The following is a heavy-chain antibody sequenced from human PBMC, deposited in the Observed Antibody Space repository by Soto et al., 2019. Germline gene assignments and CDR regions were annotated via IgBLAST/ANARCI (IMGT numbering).Heavy chain of an antibody. D-gene: IGHD6-13*01. CDR3: ARKGEQLEYYYYYGMDV. J-gene: IGHJ6*02. V-gene: IGHV5-51*01. Sequence: EVQLVQSGAEVKKPGESLKISCKGSGYSFTSYWIGWVRQMPGKGLEWMGIIYPGDSDTRNSPSFQGQVTISADKSISTAYLQWSSLKASDTAMYYCARKGEQLEYYYYYGMDVWGQGTTVTVSS. CDR1: GYSFTSYW. CDR2: IYPGDSDT.